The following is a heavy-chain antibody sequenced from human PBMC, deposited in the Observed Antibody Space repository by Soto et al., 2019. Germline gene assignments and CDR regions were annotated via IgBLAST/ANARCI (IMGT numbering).Heavy chain of an antibody. CDR3: ARDKDRQQLGGNYYYILDV. Sequence: QVQLMQSGAEVKKPGSSVKVSCKASGGTFSTSAISWVRQAPGEGLEWVGGIMPIFATQDYAQKVQGRVTISADESTATAYLELTSLTTDDTAVYYCARDKDRQQLGGNYYYILDVWGQGTAITVSS. D-gene: IGHD3-3*02. J-gene: IGHJ6*02. CDR2: IMPIFATQ. V-gene: IGHV1-69*12. CDR1: GGTFSTSA.